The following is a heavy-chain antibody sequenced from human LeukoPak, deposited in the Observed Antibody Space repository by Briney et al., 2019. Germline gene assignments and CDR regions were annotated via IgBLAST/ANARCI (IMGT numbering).Heavy chain of an antibody. V-gene: IGHV4-39*01. Sequence: SETLSLTCAVSGGSISSNSYYWGWIRQPPGKGLEWIGSIYNSGSTYYNPSLKSRVTISVDTSKNQFSLNLSSVTAADTAVYYCARRGSRWYWYFDYWGQGTLVTVSS. J-gene: IGHJ4*02. D-gene: IGHD6-13*01. CDR2: IYNSGST. CDR3: ARRGSRWYWYFDY. CDR1: GGSISSNSYY.